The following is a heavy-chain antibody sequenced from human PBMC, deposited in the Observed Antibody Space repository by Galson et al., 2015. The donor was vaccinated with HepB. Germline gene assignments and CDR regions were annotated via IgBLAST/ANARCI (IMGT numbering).Heavy chain of an antibody. CDR3: ARSSSSSCCLLDH. CDR1: GFSVSSNY. D-gene: IGHD2-2*01. J-gene: IGHJ4*02. CDR2: IYSGGST. V-gene: IGHV3-53*01. Sequence: SLRLSCAASGFSVSSNYMSWVRQAPGKGLEWVSVIYSGGSTYYADSVKGRFTISRYNSKNTLHLQMNTLRAEDTAVYYCARSSSSSCCLLDHWGQGTLVTVSS.